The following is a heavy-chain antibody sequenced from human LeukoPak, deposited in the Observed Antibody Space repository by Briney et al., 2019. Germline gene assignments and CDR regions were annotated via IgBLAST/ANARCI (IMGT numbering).Heavy chain of an antibody. CDR2: ISYDGHNE. J-gene: IGHJ6*02. CDR3: AKGIGYGGMDV. V-gene: IGHV3-30*18. CDR1: GFPFSGYA. D-gene: IGHD5-12*01. Sequence: GGPLKLSCEPSGFPFSGYAMHWVRQAPGKGLEWVAVISYDGHNEYYADSVKGRFTISRDNSKNTVLLQMNSLRVEDTAVYYCAKGIGYGGMDVWGQGTTLIVSS.